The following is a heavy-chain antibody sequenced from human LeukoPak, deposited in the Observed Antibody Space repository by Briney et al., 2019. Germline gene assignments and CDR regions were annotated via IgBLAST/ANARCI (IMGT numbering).Heavy chain of an antibody. D-gene: IGHD1-26*01. J-gene: IGHJ4*02. Sequence: PGGSLRLSCAASGFTFSNYAMHWVRQAPGKGLEWVAVISYDGSNTYYADSVKGRFTISRDNSRNTLYLQMSSLRAEDTAVYYCARGSGGVGASLPYWGQGALVTVSS. CDR3: ARGSGGVGASLPY. V-gene: IGHV3-30-3*01. CDR1: GFTFSNYA. CDR2: ISYDGSNT.